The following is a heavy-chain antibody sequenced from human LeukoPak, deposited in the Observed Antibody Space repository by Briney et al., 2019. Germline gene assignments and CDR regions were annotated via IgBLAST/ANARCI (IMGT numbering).Heavy chain of an antibody. J-gene: IGHJ4*02. D-gene: IGHD3-22*01. CDR3: ARGGHYYDSSGYPGY. V-gene: IGHV1-46*01. Sequence: ASVKVSCKASGYTFTSYYMHWVRQAPGQGLEWMGIINPSSGSTSYAQKFQGRVTMTRDTSTSTVYMELSSLRSEDTAVYYCARGGHYYDSSGYPGYWGQGTLVTVSS. CDR2: INPSSGST. CDR1: GYTFTSYY.